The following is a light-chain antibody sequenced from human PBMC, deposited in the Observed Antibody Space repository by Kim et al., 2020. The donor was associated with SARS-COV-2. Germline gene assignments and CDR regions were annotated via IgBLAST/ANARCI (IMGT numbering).Light chain of an antibody. Sequence: DIAMTQSPDSLAVSLVERATINCKSGQSVLDRSNNQIYLAWYQQKPGQPPKLLISWASIRESGVPDRISGSGSGTDFTLTISSLQAEDVALYYCQKYYSSPFTFGQGTKLELK. J-gene: IGKJ2*01. CDR2: WAS. CDR1: QSVLDRSNNQIY. CDR3: QKYYSSPFT. V-gene: IGKV4-1*01.